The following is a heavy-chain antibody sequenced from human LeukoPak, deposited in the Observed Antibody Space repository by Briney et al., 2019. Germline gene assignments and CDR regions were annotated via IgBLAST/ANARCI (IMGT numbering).Heavy chain of an antibody. J-gene: IGHJ5*02. CDR3: AREGSSSWGFDP. V-gene: IGHV4-61*01. D-gene: IGHD6-13*01. CDR1: GGSVSSGSYY. Sequence: PSETLSLTCTVSGGSVSSGSYYWSWIRQPPGKGLEWIGYIYYSGSTNYNPSLKSRVTISVDTSKNQSSLKLSSVTAADTAVYYCAREGSSSWGFDPWGQGTLVTVSS. CDR2: IYYSGST.